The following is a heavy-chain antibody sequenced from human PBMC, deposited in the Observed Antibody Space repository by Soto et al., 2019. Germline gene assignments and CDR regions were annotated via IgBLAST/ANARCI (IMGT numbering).Heavy chain of an antibody. V-gene: IGHV3-11*06. CDR3: VRGGGGGLFDP. CDR2: ISPGSRYP. J-gene: IGHJ5*02. Sequence: QVQLVESGGGLVPPGGSLRLSCAGSGFTFGDSYMSWIRQAPGKGLDWLSYISPGSRYPAYADSVKGRFTISRDNAKRSLYLQMMSLKAEDTAIYYCVRGGGGGLFDPWGQGTLVTVSS. D-gene: IGHD2-15*01. CDR1: GFTFGDSY.